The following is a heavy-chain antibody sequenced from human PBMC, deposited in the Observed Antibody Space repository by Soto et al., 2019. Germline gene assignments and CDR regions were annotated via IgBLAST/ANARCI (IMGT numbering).Heavy chain of an antibody. Sequence: HPGGSLRLSCAASGFSFSTYWMHWVRQAPEKGLVWVSRINSDGSITNYADSVRGRFTISRDNAKNTLYLQMNSLRAEDTAVYYCARDPRPYGGNSPIDYWGQGT. CDR1: GFSFSTYW. J-gene: IGHJ4*02. V-gene: IGHV3-74*01. CDR2: INSDGSIT. D-gene: IGHD4-17*01. CDR3: ARDPRPYGGNSPIDY.